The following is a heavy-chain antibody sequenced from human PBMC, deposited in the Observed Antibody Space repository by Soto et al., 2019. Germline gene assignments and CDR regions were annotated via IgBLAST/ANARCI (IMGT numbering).Heavy chain of an antibody. J-gene: IGHJ3*02. CDR1: GFTFDDYA. V-gene: IGHV3-9*01. D-gene: IGHD2-15*01. Sequence: GGSLRLSCAASGFTFDDYAMHWVRQAPGKGLEWVSGISWNSGSIGYADSVKGRFTISRDNAKNSLYLQMNSLRAEDTALYYCAKDIHPSGVVVAMEDIWGQGTMVTVSS. CDR2: ISWNSGSI. CDR3: AKDIHPSGVVVAMEDI.